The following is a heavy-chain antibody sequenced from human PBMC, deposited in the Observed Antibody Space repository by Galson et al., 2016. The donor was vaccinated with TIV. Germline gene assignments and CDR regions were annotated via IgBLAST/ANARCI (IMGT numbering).Heavy chain of an antibody. D-gene: IGHD2-15*01. V-gene: IGHV3-30*02. CDR2: IRYDGSRR. J-gene: IGHJ6*02. CDR3: ASGVVAHTYYFYGMDV. Sequence: LRLSCAASGFTFSSFGMHWVRQAPGKGLEWVALIRYDGSRRYYADSVKGRFTISRDDSKNTLYLQMNGLRRDDSAVYYCASGVVAHTYYFYGMDVWGHGTMVTVS. CDR1: GFTFSSFG.